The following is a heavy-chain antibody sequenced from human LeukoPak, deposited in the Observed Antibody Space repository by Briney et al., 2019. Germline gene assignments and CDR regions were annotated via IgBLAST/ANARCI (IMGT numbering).Heavy chain of an antibody. J-gene: IGHJ4*02. CDR2: ISAYNGNT. D-gene: IGHD2-2*01. CDR3: ARDTRVVPAAMHGY. V-gene: IGHV1-18*01. CDR1: GYTFTSCG. Sequence: GASVKVSCKASGYTFTSCGISWVRQAPGQGLEWMGWISAYNGNTNYAQKLQGRVTMTTDTSTSTAYMELRSLRSDDTAVYYCARDTRVVPAAMHGYWGQGTLVTVSS.